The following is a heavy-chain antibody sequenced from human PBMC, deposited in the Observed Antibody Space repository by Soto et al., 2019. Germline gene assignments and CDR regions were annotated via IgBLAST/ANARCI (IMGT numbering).Heavy chain of an antibody. Sequence: QVQLQESGPGLVKPSWTLSLTCAVSGGSISSSNWWRWVRQPPGKGLEWIGEMYHSGSTNYNPSLKSRVTISVDKSKHQFSLKMSSVTAADTAVYYCAREESSIAAHFDYWGQGTLVTVSS. CDR1: GGSISSSNW. V-gene: IGHV4-4*02. CDR2: MYHSGST. CDR3: AREESSIAAHFDY. D-gene: IGHD6-25*01. J-gene: IGHJ4*02.